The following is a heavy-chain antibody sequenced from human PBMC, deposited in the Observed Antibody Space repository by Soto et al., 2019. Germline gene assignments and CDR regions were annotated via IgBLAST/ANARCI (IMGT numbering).Heavy chain of an antibody. CDR2: IKEDGSEN. CDR3: AILRGSIFRKPLDY. D-gene: IGHD3-10*01. V-gene: IGHV3-7*03. CDR1: GFTFSSYG. J-gene: IGHJ4*02. Sequence: PGGSLRLSCAASGFTFSSYGMHWVRQAPGKGLEWVANIKEDGSENYYGDSVKGRFTISRDNAKNSLYLQMNSLRAEDTAVYYCAILRGSIFRKPLDYWGQGTLVTVSS.